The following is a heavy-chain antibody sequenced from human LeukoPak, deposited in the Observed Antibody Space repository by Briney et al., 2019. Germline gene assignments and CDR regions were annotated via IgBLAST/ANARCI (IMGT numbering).Heavy chain of an antibody. D-gene: IGHD3-3*01. J-gene: IGHJ4*02. CDR2: ISGSGGST. CDR1: GFTFSSYA. V-gene: IGHV3-23*01. Sequence: GGSLRLSCAASGFTFSSYAMSWVRQAPGKGLEWVSAISGSGGSTYYADSVKGRFTISRDNSKNTLCLQMNSLRAEDTAVYYCAKLNDFWSGYSGYWGQGTLVTVSS. CDR3: AKLNDFWSGYSGY.